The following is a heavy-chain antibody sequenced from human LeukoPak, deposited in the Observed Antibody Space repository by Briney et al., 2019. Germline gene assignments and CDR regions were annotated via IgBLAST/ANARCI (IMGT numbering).Heavy chain of an antibody. J-gene: IGHJ6*03. Sequence: PGGALRLSCAASGVTFSSYSMNWVRQAPGQGLEWGSYISSSMSTLYYADSVRGRFTITRDNAKNSLYLQMNSLRAEDTAVYYCARAEPPPGLSIAAPGVYYYMDVWGKGTTVTISS. D-gene: IGHD6-13*01. CDR3: ARAEPPPGLSIAAPGVYYYMDV. CDR2: ISSSMSTL. V-gene: IGHV3-48*01. CDR1: GVTFSSYS.